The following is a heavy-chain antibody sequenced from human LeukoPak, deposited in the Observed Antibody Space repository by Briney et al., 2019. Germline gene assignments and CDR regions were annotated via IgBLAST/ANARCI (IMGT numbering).Heavy chain of an antibody. CDR3: ASLMGSSYRFDY. D-gene: IGHD6-6*01. V-gene: IGHV4-34*01. Sequence: SETLSLTCAVYGGSFSGYYWSWIRQPPGKGLEWIGEINHSGSTNYNPSLKSRVTISVDTSKNQFPLKLSSVTAADTVVYYCASLMGSSYRFDYWGQGTLVTVSS. CDR2: INHSGST. J-gene: IGHJ4*02. CDR1: GGSFSGYY.